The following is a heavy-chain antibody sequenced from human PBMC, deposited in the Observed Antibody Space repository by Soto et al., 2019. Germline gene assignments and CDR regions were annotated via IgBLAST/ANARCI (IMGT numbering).Heavy chain of an antibody. V-gene: IGHV4-34*01. CDR2: INHLGSI. CDR3: ARGGISHWAYFYYMDV. CDR1: GGSLSDCF. D-gene: IGHD2-21*01. J-gene: IGHJ6*03. Sequence: AETLSLTCVVSGGSLSDCFWSWIRQPPGMALEWIGEINHLGSINYNPSLKSRVTMSVDTSKNQFSLTLNSVTAADTATYYCARGGISHWAYFYYMDVWDRGNTVTVSS.